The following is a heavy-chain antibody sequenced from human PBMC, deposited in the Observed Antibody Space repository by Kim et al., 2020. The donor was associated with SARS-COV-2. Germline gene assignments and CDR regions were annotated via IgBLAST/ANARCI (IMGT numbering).Heavy chain of an antibody. V-gene: IGHV3-21*01. CDR2: ISSSGEYI. CDR3: SRDPNPGATRIYYYYGMDV. Sequence: GGSLRLSCAASGFTFSRYSMNWVRQAPGKGLEWVSSISSSGEYIYSADSLKGRFTISRDNAKNSLYLQMNSLRAEDTAVYYCSRDPNPGATRIYYYYGMDVWGRGTTVTVSS. D-gene: IGHD5-12*01. J-gene: IGHJ6*02. CDR1: GFTFSRYS.